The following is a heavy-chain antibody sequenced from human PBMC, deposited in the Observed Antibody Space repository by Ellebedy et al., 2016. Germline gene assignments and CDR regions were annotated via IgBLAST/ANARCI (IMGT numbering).Heavy chain of an antibody. J-gene: IGHJ3*02. V-gene: IGHV3-9*01. Sequence: GGSLRLSCAASGFTFDDYAMHWVRHAPGKGLEWVSGISWNSGSIGYADSVKGRFTISRDNAKNSLYLQMNSLRAGDTALYYCAKDFQWTVTGDVDIWGQGTMVTVSS. CDR3: AKDFQWTVTGDVDI. CDR1: GFTFDDYA. CDR2: ISWNSGSI. D-gene: IGHD7-27*01.